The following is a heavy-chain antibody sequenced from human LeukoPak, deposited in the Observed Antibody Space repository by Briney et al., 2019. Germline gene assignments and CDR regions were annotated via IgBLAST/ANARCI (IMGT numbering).Heavy chain of an antibody. CDR1: GGSISSYY. V-gene: IGHV4-59*08. J-gene: IGHJ5*02. Sequence: SETLSLTCTVSGGSISSYYWSWIRQPPGKGLEWIGYIYYSGSTNYNPSLKSRVTISVDTSKNQFSLKLSSVTAADTAVYYCARHQSTSYGSPSGWFDPWGQGTLVTVSS. CDR2: IYYSGST. D-gene: IGHD2-8*01. CDR3: ARHQSTSYGSPSGWFDP.